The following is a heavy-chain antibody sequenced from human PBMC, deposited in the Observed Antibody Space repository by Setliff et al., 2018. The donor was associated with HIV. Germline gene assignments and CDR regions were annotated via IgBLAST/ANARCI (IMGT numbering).Heavy chain of an antibody. CDR1: GYTFTKYW. J-gene: IGHJ3*01. D-gene: IGHD2-2*02. CDR3: VRPGCSTSSCYSSNGSDL. Sequence: PGESLKISCQGSGYTFTKYWIGWVRQMPGKGLEWMGVIYPADSDTRYSPSFQGQVTISADRSISTAYLQWSSLKASDTAMYYCVRPGCSTSSCYSSNGSDLWGPGTMVTVSS. CDR2: IYPADSDT. V-gene: IGHV5-51*01.